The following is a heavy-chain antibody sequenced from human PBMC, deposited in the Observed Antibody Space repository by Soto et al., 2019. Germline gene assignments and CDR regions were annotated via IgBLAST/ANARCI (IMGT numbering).Heavy chain of an antibody. CDR1: GFTFSSYA. Sequence: GGSLRLSCAASGFTFSSYAMSWVRQAPGKGLEWVSAISGSGGSTYYADSVKGRFTISRDNSKNTLYLQMNSLRAEDTAVDYCAKGKGLPQESSSWYLDYYYGMDVWGQGTTVTVSS. CDR2: ISGSGGST. CDR3: AKGKGLPQESSSWYLDYYYGMDV. D-gene: IGHD6-13*01. V-gene: IGHV3-23*01. J-gene: IGHJ6*02.